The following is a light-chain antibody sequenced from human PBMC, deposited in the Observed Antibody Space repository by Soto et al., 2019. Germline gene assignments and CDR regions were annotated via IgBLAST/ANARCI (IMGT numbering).Light chain of an antibody. V-gene: IGKV1-39*01. CDR1: QRIGSY. Sequence: DIQMTQSPSSLSASVGDRVTITCRASQRIGSYVNWYQQKPGKAPKVLIYAASSLQSGVPSRFSGSGSATDFTLTISSLQHEDFATYYCQQSYSTPPWTFGQGTKVEIK. J-gene: IGKJ1*01. CDR3: QQSYSTPPWT. CDR2: AAS.